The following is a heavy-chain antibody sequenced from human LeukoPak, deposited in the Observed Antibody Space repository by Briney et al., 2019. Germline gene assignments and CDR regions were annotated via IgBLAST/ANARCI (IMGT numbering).Heavy chain of an antibody. Sequence: GASVKVSYKACGYTFTSYDINSVRQATGHGLEWMGWINPNSGGTNYAQKFQGRVTMTRDTSISTAYMELSRLRSDDTAVYYCARLTVLDFDYWGQGTLVTVSS. CDR3: ARLTVLDFDY. CDR2: INPNSGGT. CDR1: GYTFTSYD. J-gene: IGHJ4*02. D-gene: IGHD3-3*01. V-gene: IGHV1-2*02.